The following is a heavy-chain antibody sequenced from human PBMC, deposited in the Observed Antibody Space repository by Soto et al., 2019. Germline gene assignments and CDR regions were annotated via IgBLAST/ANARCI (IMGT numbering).Heavy chain of an antibody. CDR3: AREGTMVRGVDWFDP. J-gene: IGHJ5*02. CDR2: IYYSGST. Sequence: PSETLSLTCTVSGGSISSGGYYWSWIRQHPGKGLEWIGYIYYSGSTYYNPSLKSRVTISVDTSKNQFSLKLSSVTAADTAVYYCAREGTMVRGVDWFDPWGQGTLVTVSS. CDR1: GGSISSGGYY. D-gene: IGHD3-10*01. V-gene: IGHV4-31*03.